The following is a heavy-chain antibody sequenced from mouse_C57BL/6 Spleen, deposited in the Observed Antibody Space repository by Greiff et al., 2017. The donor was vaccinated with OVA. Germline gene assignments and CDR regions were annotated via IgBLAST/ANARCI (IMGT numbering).Heavy chain of an antibody. J-gene: IGHJ4*01. V-gene: IGHV14-1*01. CDR1: GFNIKDYY. Sequence: EVKLVESGAELVRPGASVKLSCTASGFNIKDYYMHWVKQRPEQGLEWIGRIDPEDGDTEYAPKFQGKATMTADTSSNTAYLQLSSLTSEDTAVYYCTAPRYYGSSYAMDYWGQGTSVTVSA. CDR3: TAPRYYGSSYAMDY. CDR2: IDPEDGDT. D-gene: IGHD1-1*01.